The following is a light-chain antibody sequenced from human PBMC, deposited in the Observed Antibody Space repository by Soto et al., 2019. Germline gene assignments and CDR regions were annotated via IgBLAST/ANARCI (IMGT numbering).Light chain of an antibody. Sequence: EIVLRHSPGTLSLSQGEGATLSCRASQMVSGIYLAWYQQKPGQAPRLLIYGPSSRATGIPDRFSGSGSGTDFTLTISRLEPADFAVYYCQQYGSSQYTFGQGTKVEIK. J-gene: IGKJ2*01. CDR3: QQYGSSQYT. V-gene: IGKV3-20*01. CDR1: QMVSGIY. CDR2: GPS.